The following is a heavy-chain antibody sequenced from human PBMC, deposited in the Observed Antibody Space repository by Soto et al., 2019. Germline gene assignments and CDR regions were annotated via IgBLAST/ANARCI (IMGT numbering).Heavy chain of an antibody. CDR3: ASSSAWYIYDS. J-gene: IGHJ4*02. D-gene: IGHD6-13*01. CDR2: IYYSGST. Sequence: PSETLSHTCTVSGGSISSYYWIWIWQPTGKGLEWIGYIYYSGSTNYNPSLKSRVTISVDTSKNQFSLNLSSVTAADTAVYYCASSSAWYIYDSWGPGTLVTVSS. V-gene: IGHV4-59*01. CDR1: GGSISSYY.